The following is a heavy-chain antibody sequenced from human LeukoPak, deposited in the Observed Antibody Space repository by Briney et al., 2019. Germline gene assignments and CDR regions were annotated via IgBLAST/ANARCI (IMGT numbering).Heavy chain of an antibody. Sequence: PGGSLRLSCKASGMTFDTYTMSWVRQAPGQGLEWVSGISASGGITFYADSVKGRFTISRDNAKNSLYLQMNSLRAEDTALYYCARVEVVKYLGIDYWGQGTLVTVSS. CDR1: GMTFDTYT. CDR2: ISASGGIT. D-gene: IGHD3-22*01. CDR3: ARVEVVKYLGIDY. V-gene: IGHV3-23*01. J-gene: IGHJ4*02.